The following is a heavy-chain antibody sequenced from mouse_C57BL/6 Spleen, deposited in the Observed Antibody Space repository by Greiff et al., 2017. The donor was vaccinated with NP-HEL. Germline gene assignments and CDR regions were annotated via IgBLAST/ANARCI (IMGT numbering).Heavy chain of an antibody. CDR3: VREGAYYSNCVAWFAY. CDR1: GFTFNTYA. CDR2: IRSKSSNYAT. V-gene: IGHV10-3*01. D-gene: IGHD2-5*01. Sequence: DVTLVESGGGLVQPKGSLKLSCAASGFTFNTYAMHWVRQAPGKGLEWVARIRSKSSNYATYYADSVKDRFTISRDDSQSMLYLQMNNLKTEDTALYYCVREGAYYSNCVAWFAYWGQGTLVTVSA. J-gene: IGHJ3*01.